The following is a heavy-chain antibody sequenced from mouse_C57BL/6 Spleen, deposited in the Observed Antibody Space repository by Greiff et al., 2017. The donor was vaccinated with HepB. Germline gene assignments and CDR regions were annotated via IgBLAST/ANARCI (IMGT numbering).Heavy chain of an antibody. V-gene: IGHV5-4*01. Sequence: EVKLVESGGGLVKPGGSLKLSCAASGFTFSSYAMSLVRQTPEKRLEWVATISDGGSYTYYPDNVKGRFTISRDNAKNNLYLQMSHLKSEDTAMYYCARDWGSHYYGSTFDYWGQGTTLTVSS. J-gene: IGHJ2*01. CDR3: ARDWGSHYYGSTFDY. CDR1: GFTFSSYA. CDR2: ISDGGSYT. D-gene: IGHD1-1*01.